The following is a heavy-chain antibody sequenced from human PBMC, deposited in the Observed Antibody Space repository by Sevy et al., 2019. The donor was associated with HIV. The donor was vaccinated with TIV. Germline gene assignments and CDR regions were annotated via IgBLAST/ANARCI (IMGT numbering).Heavy chain of an antibody. D-gene: IGHD2-2*01. Sequence: ASVKVSCKASGYTFTSYGISWVRQAPGQGLEWMGWISAYNGNTNYAQKLQGRVTMTTDTSTRSAYMALRSLRSDETAVYYCARDGGENIVVVPAGLDNDAFDIWGQGTMVTVSS. CDR3: ARDGGENIVVVPAGLDNDAFDI. CDR1: GYTFTSYG. CDR2: ISAYNGNT. V-gene: IGHV1-18*01. J-gene: IGHJ3*02.